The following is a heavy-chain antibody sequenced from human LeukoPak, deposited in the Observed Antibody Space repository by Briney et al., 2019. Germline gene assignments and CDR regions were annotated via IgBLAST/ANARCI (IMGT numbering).Heavy chain of an antibody. CDR1: GFTFSSSA. CDR3: AKGGPLRLRVALVV. V-gene: IGHV3-23*01. J-gene: IGHJ4*02. D-gene: IGHD2-8*02. Sequence: GGSLRLSCAASGFTFSSSAMSWVRQAPGKGLEWVSTISGSGSGSSTYYADSVKGRFTISRDNSKNTLYLQMNSLRAEDTAVYYCAKGGPLRLRVALVVWGQGTLVTVSS. CDR2: ISGSGSGSST.